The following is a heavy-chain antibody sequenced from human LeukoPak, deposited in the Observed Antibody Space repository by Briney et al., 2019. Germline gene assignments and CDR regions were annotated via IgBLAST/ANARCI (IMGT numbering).Heavy chain of an antibody. V-gene: IGHV3-74*01. CDR3: AKDAAAAGYFDY. J-gene: IGHJ4*02. D-gene: IGHD6-13*01. CDR1: GLTFSSHW. CDR2: ITNDGSST. Sequence: GGSLRLSCAASGLTFSSHWMHWVRQAPGKGLVWVSRITNDGSSTTYADSVKGRFTVSRDNAKNMLYLQVNSLRAEDTAVYYCAKDAAAAGYFDYWGQGTLVTVSS.